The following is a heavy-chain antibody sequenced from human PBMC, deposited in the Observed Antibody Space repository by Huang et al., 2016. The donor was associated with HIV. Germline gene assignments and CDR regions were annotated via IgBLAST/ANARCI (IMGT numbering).Heavy chain of an antibody. CDR1: GYTFTDSN. V-gene: IGHV1-2*02. J-gene: IGHJ4*02. CDR3: ARDWSFGSSTSPAD. D-gene: IGHD6-6*01. Sequence: QVQLVQSGAEVKNPGASVRVSCKASGYTFTDSNIHWVRQAPGQGLGWMGWINPKGGGTIYAQRVQGRVTMTRDTTISTVHMDLRRIQSDDTAVYFCARDWSFGSSTSPADWGQGTLVTVSS. CDR2: INPKGGGT.